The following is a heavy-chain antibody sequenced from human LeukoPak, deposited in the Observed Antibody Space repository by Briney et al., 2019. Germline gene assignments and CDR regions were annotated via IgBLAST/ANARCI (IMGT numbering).Heavy chain of an antibody. CDR2: IYYSGST. J-gene: IGHJ4*02. Sequence: SETLSLTCTVSGGSIRSYYWSWIRQPPGKGLEWIGYIYYSGSTNYNPSLKSRVTISVDTSKNQFSLKLSSVTAADTAVYYCARANWNDGYYFDYWGQGTLVTVSS. CDR1: GGSIRSYY. D-gene: IGHD1-20*01. CDR3: ARANWNDGYYFDY. V-gene: IGHV4-59*01.